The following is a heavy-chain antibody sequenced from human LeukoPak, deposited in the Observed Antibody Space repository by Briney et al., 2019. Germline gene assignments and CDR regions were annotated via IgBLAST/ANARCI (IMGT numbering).Heavy chain of an antibody. CDR1: GYTFTSYY. D-gene: IGHD1-26*01. J-gene: IGHJ4*02. CDR3: ARDSNQKAATKD. Sequence: ASVKVSCTASGYTFTSYYMHWVRQAPGQGLEWMGIINPSGGSTNYAQKFQGRVTMTRDTSISTAYMELSRLRSDDTAVYYCARDSNQKAATKDWGQGTLVTVSS. CDR2: INPSGGST. V-gene: IGHV1-2*02.